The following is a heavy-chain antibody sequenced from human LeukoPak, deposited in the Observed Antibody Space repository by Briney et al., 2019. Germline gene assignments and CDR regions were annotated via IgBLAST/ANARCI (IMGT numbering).Heavy chain of an antibody. Sequence: PGGSLRLSCAASGFTFSSYEMNWVRQAPGKGLEWVSYISSSGSTIYYADSVKGRFTISRDNAKNSLYLQMNSLRAEDTAVYYCAREPLRYSGSIFDYWGQGTLVTVSS. D-gene: IGHD1-26*01. J-gene: IGHJ4*02. CDR3: AREPLRYSGSIFDY. CDR2: ISSSGSTI. V-gene: IGHV3-48*03. CDR1: GFTFSSYE.